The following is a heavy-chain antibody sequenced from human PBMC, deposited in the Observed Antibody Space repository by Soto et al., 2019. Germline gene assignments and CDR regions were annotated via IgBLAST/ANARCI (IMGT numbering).Heavy chain of an antibody. CDR2: IYDSGTT. Sequence: PSETLSLTCTVSGGSINYKYWSWIRQPPGKGLEWIGYIYDSGTTNYNPSLKSRVTISVETSKSQFSLKLSSVTAADTAVYYCAKEGEYSYGYFDYWGQGTLVTVSS. CDR1: GGSINYKY. V-gene: IGHV4-59*01. CDR3: AKEGEYSYGYFDY. D-gene: IGHD5-18*01. J-gene: IGHJ4*02.